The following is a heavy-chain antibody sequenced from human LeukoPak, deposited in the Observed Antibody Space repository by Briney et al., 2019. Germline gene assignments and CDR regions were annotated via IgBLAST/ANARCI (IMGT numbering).Heavy chain of an antibody. CDR3: ARVLRYGTTT. Sequence: PSETLSLTCTVSGGSISSYYWSWLRQPPGKGLEYIGYTHYSGSTNYNPSLKSRVTISLDTSGNQFSLKLSSVTAADTAVYYCARVLRYGTTTWGQGTLVTVSS. J-gene: IGHJ5*02. D-gene: IGHD1-1*01. CDR1: GGSISSYY. V-gene: IGHV4-59*01. CDR2: THYSGST.